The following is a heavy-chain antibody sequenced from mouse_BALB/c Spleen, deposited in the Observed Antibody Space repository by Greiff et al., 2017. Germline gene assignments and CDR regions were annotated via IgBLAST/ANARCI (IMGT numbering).Heavy chain of an antibody. V-gene: IGHV14-3*02. CDR3: ASYGSSRYYFDY. CDR1: GFNIKDTY. J-gene: IGHJ2*01. CDR2: IDPANGNT. D-gene: IGHD1-1*01. Sequence: VQLKESGAELVKPGASVKLSCTASGFNIKDTYMHWVKQRPEQGLEWIGRIDPANGNTKYDPKFQGKATITADTSSNTAYLQLSSLTSEDTAVYYCASYGSSRYYFDYWGQGTTLTVSS.